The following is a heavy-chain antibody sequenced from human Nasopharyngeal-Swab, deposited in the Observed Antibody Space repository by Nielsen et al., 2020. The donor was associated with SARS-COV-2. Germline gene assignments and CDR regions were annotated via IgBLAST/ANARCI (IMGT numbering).Heavy chain of an antibody. V-gene: IGHV1-8*01. J-gene: IGHJ6*02. D-gene: IGHD5-18*01. CDR3: ARALTVDTAMVIYYYYYYGMDV. CDR2: MNPNSGNT. Sequence: WVRQAPGQGLEWMGWMNPNSGNTGYAQKFQGRVTMTRNTSISTAYMELSSLRPEDTAVYYCARALTVDTAMVIYYYYYYGMDVWGQGTTVTVSS.